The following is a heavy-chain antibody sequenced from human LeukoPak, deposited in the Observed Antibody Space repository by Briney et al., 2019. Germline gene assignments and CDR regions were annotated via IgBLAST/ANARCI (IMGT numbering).Heavy chain of an antibody. CDR3: ARDRYRSSLDY. J-gene: IGHJ4*02. V-gene: IGHV3-21*01. D-gene: IGHD2-2*02. CDR2: ISSSSSYI. CDR1: GFTFSSYS. Sequence: GGSLRLSCAASGFTFSSYSMAWVRQAPGKGLEWVSSISSSSSYIYYADSVKARFTISRDNARNSPYLQMNSLRAEDTAVYYCARDRYRSSLDYWGQGTLVTVSS.